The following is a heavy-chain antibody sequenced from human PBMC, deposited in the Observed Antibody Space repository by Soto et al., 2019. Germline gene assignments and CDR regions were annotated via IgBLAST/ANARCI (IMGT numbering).Heavy chain of an antibody. V-gene: IGHV4-4*07. J-gene: IGHJ6*02. Sequence: SETLSLTCTVSCGSISSYYWSWIRQPAGKGLEWIGRIYTSGSTNYNPSLKSRVTMSVDTSKNQFSLKLSSVTAADTAVYYCARALEMATINTPYYYYYGMDVWGQGTTVTVSS. D-gene: IGHD5-12*01. CDR3: ARALEMATINTPYYYYYGMDV. CDR1: CGSISSYY. CDR2: IYTSGST.